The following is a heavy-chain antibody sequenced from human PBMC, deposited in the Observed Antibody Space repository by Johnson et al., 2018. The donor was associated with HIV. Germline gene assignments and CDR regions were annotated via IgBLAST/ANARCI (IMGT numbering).Heavy chain of an antibody. Sequence: QVQLVESGGGVVQPGRSLRLSCAASGFTFSSYGMHWVRQAPGKGLEWVAVIWYDGSNIYYADSLKGRFIISRDNSKNTLFLEMKSLRAEDTAVYYCVRTSCTGARCLGYDPFDVWGQGTMVTVSS. J-gene: IGHJ3*01. D-gene: IGHD3-16*01. CDR2: IWYDGSNI. CDR1: GFTFSSYG. CDR3: VRTSCTGARCLGYDPFDV. V-gene: IGHV3-33*01.